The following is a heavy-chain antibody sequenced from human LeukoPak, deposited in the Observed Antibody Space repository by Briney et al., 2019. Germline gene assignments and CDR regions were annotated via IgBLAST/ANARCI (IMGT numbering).Heavy chain of an antibody. Sequence: GGSLRLSCEASGITFSSYLMTWVRQGPGRGLEWVADISGSGGPTNYADSVKGRFTISRDNSKNTLFLQMNSLRDGDTAIYYCARARRIVGVGYFDYWGQGTLVTVSS. CDR2: ISGSGGPT. CDR1: GITFSSYL. D-gene: IGHD1-26*01. J-gene: IGHJ4*02. V-gene: IGHV3-23*01. CDR3: ARARRIVGVGYFDY.